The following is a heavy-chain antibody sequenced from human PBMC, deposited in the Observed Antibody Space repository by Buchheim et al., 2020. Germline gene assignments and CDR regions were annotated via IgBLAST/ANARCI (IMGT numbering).Heavy chain of an antibody. D-gene: IGHD2-15*01. CDR3: ARMIWRSHDC. CDR1: GFSLSTSGVR. J-gene: IGHJ4*02. Sequence: QGALQESGPALVKPTQTLTLTCTFSGFSLSTSGVRVSWVRQPPGKALEWLARIDWNDGKFYSTSLKTRLTISKDTSKNQVVLTMTNMDPVDTATYYCARMIWRSHDCWGQGTL. V-gene: IGHV2-70*04. CDR2: IDWNDGK.